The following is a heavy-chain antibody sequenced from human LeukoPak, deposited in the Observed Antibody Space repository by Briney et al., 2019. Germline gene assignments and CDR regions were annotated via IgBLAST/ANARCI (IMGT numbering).Heavy chain of an antibody. J-gene: IGHJ4*02. V-gene: IGHV1-24*01. CDR2: FDPEDGET. D-gene: IGHD1-26*01. Sequence: ASVKVSRKVSGYTLTELSMHWVRQAPGKGLEWMGGFDPEDGETIYAQKFRGRVTMTEDTSTDTAYMELSSLRSEDTAVYYCATGEHRWELLVFDYWGQGTLVTVSS. CDR1: GYTLTELS. CDR3: ATGEHRWELLVFDY.